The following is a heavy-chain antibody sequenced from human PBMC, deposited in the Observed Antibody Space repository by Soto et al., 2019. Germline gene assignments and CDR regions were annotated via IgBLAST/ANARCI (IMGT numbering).Heavy chain of an antibody. D-gene: IGHD7-27*01. CDR2: ISGRSGVP. V-gene: IGHV3-23*01. J-gene: IGHJ6*02. Sequence: EGQLLQSGGDLVQPGGSLRLSCAGSGLTLRSYAMTWIRQTPEKGLEWVSTISGRSGVPSYADSVNGRFTVSRDNGDNTLSLQMDNLRTEDTATYFCAKGRGEMNWANYYGLDVWGQGTTVTVSS. CDR3: AKGRGEMNWANYYGLDV. CDR1: GLTLRSYA.